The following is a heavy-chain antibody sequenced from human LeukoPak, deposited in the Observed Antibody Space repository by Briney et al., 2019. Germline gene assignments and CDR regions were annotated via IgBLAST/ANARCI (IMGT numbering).Heavy chain of an antibody. V-gene: IGHV3-23*01. CDR3: AKRNYYDNSGINFDY. J-gene: IGHJ4*02. CDR1: GFTFSSYA. D-gene: IGHD3-22*01. Sequence: GGSLRLSCAASGFTFSSYAMSWVRQAPGKGLEWVSAISGSGGSTYYADSMKGRFTISRDNSKNTLFLQMNSLRAEDTAVFYCAKRNYYDNSGINFDYWGQGTLVTVSS. CDR2: ISGSGGST.